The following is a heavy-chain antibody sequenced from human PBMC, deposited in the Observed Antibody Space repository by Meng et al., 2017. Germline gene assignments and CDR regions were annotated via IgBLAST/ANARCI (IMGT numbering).Heavy chain of an antibody. CDR2: INHSGST. CDR3: ARVVNKGGYLRVGYFDY. Sequence: QVQLQQWGAGLLKPSETLSPPCAVYGGSFSGYYWSWIRQPPGKGLEWIGEINHSGSTNYNPSLKSRVTISVDTSKNQFSLKLSSVTAADTAVYYCARVVNKGGYLRVGYFDYWGQGTLVTVSS. D-gene: IGHD3-10*01. CDR1: GGSFSGYY. J-gene: IGHJ4*02. V-gene: IGHV4-34*01.